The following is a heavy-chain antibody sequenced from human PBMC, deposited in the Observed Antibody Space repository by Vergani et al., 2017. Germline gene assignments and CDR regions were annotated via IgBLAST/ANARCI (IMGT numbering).Heavy chain of an antibody. CDR2: IIPILGIA. CDR3: AGASGSYSKNAFDI. D-gene: IGHD1-26*01. J-gene: IGHJ3*02. Sequence: QVQLVQSGAEVKKPGSSVKVSCKASGGTFSSYTISWVRQAPGQGLEWMGRIIPILGIANYAQKFQGRVTITADKSTGTAYMELSSLRSEDTAVYYCAGASGSYSKNAFDIWGQGTMVSVSS. V-gene: IGHV1-69*02. CDR1: GGTFSSYT.